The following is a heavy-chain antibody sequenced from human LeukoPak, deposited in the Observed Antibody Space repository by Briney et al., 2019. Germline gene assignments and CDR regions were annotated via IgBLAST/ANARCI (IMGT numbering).Heavy chain of an antibody. CDR1: GGSISSYY. CDR3: ARVTRGSYGDSFDY. Sequence: SETLSLTCTVSGGSISSYYWSWTRQPAGKGLEWIARIYTSGSTNYNPSLKSRVTMSVDTSKNQFSLKLSSVTAADTAVYYCARVTRGSYGDSFDYWGQGTLVTVSS. D-gene: IGHD4-17*01. CDR2: IYTSGST. V-gene: IGHV4-4*07. J-gene: IGHJ4*02.